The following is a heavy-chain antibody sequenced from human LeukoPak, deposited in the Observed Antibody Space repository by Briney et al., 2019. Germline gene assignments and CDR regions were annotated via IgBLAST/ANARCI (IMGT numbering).Heavy chain of an antibody. Sequence: GGSLRLSCAASGFTFSSYWMSWVRQAPGKGLEWVANIKQDGSEKYYVDSVKGRFTISRDNAKNSLYLQMNSLRAEDTAVYYCARDLSSGYYPTFFDYWGQGTLVTVSS. J-gene: IGHJ4*02. D-gene: IGHD3-22*01. CDR1: GFTFSSYW. V-gene: IGHV3-7*01. CDR2: IKQDGSEK. CDR3: ARDLSSGYYPTFFDY.